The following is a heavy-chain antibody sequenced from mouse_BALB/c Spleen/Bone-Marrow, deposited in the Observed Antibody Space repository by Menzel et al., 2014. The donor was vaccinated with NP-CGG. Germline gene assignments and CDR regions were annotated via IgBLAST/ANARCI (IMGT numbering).Heavy chain of an antibody. Sequence: VKLVESGPGLVAPSQSLSITCTVSGFSLTSYGVHWVRQPPGKVLEWLGAIWAGGSTNYNSALMSRLSISKDNSKSQVFLKMNSLQTDDTAMYYCARGSYYEGAMDYWGQGTSVTVSS. CDR3: ARGSYYEGAMDY. V-gene: IGHV2-9*02. D-gene: IGHD1-1*01. CDR1: GFSLTSYG. CDR2: IWAGGST. J-gene: IGHJ4*01.